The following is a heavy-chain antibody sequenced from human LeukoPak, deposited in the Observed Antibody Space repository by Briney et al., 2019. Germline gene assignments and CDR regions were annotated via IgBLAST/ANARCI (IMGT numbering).Heavy chain of an antibody. V-gene: IGHV3-30*18. CDR2: ISHDGSNK. J-gene: IGHJ4*02. Sequence: GGSLRLSCAASGFTFSRYGMHWVRQAPGKGLEWVAMISHDGSNKDHADSVKGRFTISRDKSKNTLYLQMNSLRAEDTAVYYCAKGRGYRGYEDFDYWGQGTLVTVSS. D-gene: IGHD5-12*01. CDR1: GFTFSRYG. CDR3: AKGRGYRGYEDFDY.